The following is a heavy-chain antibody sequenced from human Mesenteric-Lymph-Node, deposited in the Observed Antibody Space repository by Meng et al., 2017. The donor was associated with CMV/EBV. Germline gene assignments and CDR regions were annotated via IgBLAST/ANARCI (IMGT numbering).Heavy chain of an antibody. J-gene: IGHJ6*02. Sequence: GESLKISCAASGFTFSNAWMSWVRQAPGKGLEWVGRIKSKTDGGTTDYAAPVKGRFTISRDDSKNTLYLQMNSLKTEDTAVYYCTTDLTTTGYSYGYNYYYYGMDVWGQGTTVTVSS. CDR3: TTDLTTTGYSYGYNYYYYGMDV. D-gene: IGHD5-18*01. V-gene: IGHV3-15*01. CDR2: IKSKTDGGTT. CDR1: GFTFSNAW.